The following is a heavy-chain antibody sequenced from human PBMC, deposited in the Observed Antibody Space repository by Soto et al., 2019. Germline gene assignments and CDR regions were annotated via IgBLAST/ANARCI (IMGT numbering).Heavy chain of an antibody. V-gene: IGHV1-3*01. D-gene: IGHD3-9*01. Sequence: ASVKVSCKASGYAFTSYAMHWVRQAPGQRLEWMGWINAGNGNTKYSQKFQGRVTITRDTSASTAYMELSSLRSEDTAVYYCAREFAYDILTGYYPLGQGTLVTVSS. CDR3: AREFAYDILTGYYP. CDR1: GYAFTSYA. J-gene: IGHJ5*02. CDR2: INAGNGNT.